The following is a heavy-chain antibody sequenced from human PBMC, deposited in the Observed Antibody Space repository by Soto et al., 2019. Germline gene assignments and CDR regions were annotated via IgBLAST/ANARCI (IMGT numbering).Heavy chain of an antibody. J-gene: IGHJ3*02. CDR1: GFSLSTSGVG. V-gene: IGHV2-5*02. D-gene: IGHD6-13*01. Sequence: QITLKESGPTLVKPTQTLTLTCTFSGFSLSTSGVGVGWIRQPPGKALEWLALIYWDDDKRYSPSPKSRLTITKDTSKNQVVLTMTNMDPVDTATYYCAHRRIAAAINAFDIWGQGTMVTVSS. CDR2: IYWDDDK. CDR3: AHRRIAAAINAFDI.